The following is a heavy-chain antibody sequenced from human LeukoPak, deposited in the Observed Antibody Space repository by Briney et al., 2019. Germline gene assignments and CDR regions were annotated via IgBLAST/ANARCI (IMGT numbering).Heavy chain of an antibody. J-gene: IGHJ6*03. V-gene: IGHV4-59*01. Sequence: SETLSLTCTVSGGSISSYYWSWIRQPPGKGLEWIGYIYYSGSTNYNPSLKSRVTISVDTSKNQFSLKLNSVTAADTAVYYCARDKCSSGPTHYYYMDVWGKGTTVTVSS. CDR2: IYYSGST. CDR3: ARDKCSSGPTHYYYMDV. D-gene: IGHD6-19*01. CDR1: GGSISSYY.